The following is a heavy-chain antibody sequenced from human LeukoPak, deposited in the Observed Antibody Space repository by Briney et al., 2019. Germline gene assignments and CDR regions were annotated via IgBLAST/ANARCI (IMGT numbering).Heavy chain of an antibody. CDR3: ARTFQAPSYGDSDSRTKYPYSMDV. D-gene: IGHD4-17*01. CDR1: GGSISSSSYY. Sequence: SETLSLTCTVSGGSISSSSYYWGWIRQPPGKGLEWIGSIYYSGSTYYNPSLKSRVTISVDTSKNQFSLNLNSVTAADTAVYYCARTFQAPSYGDSDSRTKYPYSMDVWGQGTMVAVSS. CDR2: IYYSGST. V-gene: IGHV4-39*07. J-gene: IGHJ6*02.